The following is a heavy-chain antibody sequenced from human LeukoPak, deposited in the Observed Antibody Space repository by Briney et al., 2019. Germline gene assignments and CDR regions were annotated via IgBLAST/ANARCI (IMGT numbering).Heavy chain of an antibody. CDR1: GGSISSNY. Sequence: PSETLSLTCTVSGGSISSNYWSWIRQPPGKGLEWIGYIYYSGSTNYNPSLKSRVTISVDTSKNQFSLKLSSVTAADTAVYYCARGGTYFGYWGLGTLDTVSS. D-gene: IGHD3-16*01. J-gene: IGHJ4*02. V-gene: IGHV4-59*01. CDR2: IYYSGST. CDR3: ARGGTYFGY.